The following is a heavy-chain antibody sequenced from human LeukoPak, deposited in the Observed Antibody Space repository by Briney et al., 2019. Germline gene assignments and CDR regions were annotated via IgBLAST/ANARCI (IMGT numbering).Heavy chain of an antibody. D-gene: IGHD3-10*01. CDR1: GGSFSGYY. CDR2: IYYSGST. Sequence: SETLSLTCAVYGGSFSGYYWSWIRQPPGKGLEWIGYIYYSGSTNYNPSLKSRVTISVDTSKNQFSLKLSSVTAADTAVYYCARARTGVRGVIKVDWFDPWGQGTLVTVSS. V-gene: IGHV4-59*01. CDR3: ARARTGVRGVIKVDWFDP. J-gene: IGHJ5*02.